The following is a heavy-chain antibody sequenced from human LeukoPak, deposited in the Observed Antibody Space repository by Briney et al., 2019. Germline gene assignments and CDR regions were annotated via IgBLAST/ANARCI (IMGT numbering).Heavy chain of an antibody. CDR2: IYYSGST. J-gene: IGHJ3*02. V-gene: IGHV4-61*05. Sequence: PSETLSLTCTVSGGSISSSSYYWGWIRQPPGKGLEWIGYIYYSGSTNYNPSLKSRVTISVDTSKNQFSLRLSSVTAADTAVYYCASFSSSGWPSHDAFDIWGQGTMVTVSS. D-gene: IGHD6-19*01. CDR1: GGSISSSSYY. CDR3: ASFSSSGWPSHDAFDI.